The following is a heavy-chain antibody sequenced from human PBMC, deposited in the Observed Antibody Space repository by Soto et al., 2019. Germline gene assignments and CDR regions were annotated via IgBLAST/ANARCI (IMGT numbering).Heavy chain of an antibody. V-gene: IGHV4-39*07. CDR1: GGFISSSGYY. J-gene: IGHJ5*02. CDR2: IYYSGST. D-gene: IGHD5-12*01. CDR3: ARGRDYRFDP. Sequence: SSETLPLTFTVSGGFISSSGYYWCWILQPTGKGLEWIGSIYYSGSTYYNPSLKSRVTISVDRSKNQFSLKLSSVTAADTAVYYCARGRDYRFDPWGQGTLVTVS.